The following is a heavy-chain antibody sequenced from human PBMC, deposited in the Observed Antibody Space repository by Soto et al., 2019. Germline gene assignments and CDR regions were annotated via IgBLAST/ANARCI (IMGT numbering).Heavy chain of an antibody. D-gene: IGHD3-10*01. V-gene: IGHV4-59*08. CDR3: ARHNYGSGSTYFDY. CDR1: GGSISSYY. CDR2: IYYSGST. Sequence: KPSETLSLTCTVSGGSISSYYWSWIRQPPGKGLEWSGYIYYSGSTNYNPSLKSRVTISVDTSKNQFSLKLNSMTAADTAVYYCARHNYGSGSTYFDYWGQGTLVTVSS. J-gene: IGHJ4*02.